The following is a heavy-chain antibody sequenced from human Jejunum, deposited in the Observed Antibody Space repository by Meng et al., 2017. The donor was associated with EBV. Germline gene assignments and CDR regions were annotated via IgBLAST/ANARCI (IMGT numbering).Heavy chain of an antibody. CDR1: GGSISSSSYY. CDR2: IYYSGST. CDR3: ARTYYYDSSGYAPFDY. V-gene: IGHV4-39*07. Sequence: LPLQESGPGLVKPSATLSLTWIVSGGSISSSSYYWGWIRQPPGKGLEWIGSIYYSGSTYYNPSLKSRVTISVDTSKNQFSLKLSSVTAADTAVYYCARTYYYDSSGYAPFDYWGQGTLVTVSS. D-gene: IGHD3-22*01. J-gene: IGHJ4*02.